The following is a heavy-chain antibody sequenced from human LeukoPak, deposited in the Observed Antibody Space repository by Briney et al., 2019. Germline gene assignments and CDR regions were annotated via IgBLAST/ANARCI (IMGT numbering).Heavy chain of an antibody. J-gene: IGHJ4*02. V-gene: IGHV3-53*01. D-gene: IGHD6-19*01. Sequence: PGGSLRLSCAASGFTVSSNHMSWVRQAPGKGLEWVSVIYSGGSTYYSDSVKGRFTISRDNSKSTLYLKMNSLRAEDTAVYYCVSPPNSSGLGRDYWGQGTLVTVSS. CDR2: IYSGGST. CDR1: GFTVSSNH. CDR3: VSPPNSSGLGRDY.